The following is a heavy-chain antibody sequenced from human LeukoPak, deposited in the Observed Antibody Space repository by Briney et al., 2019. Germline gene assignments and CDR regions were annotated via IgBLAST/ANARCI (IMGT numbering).Heavy chain of an antibody. D-gene: IGHD2-2*01. Sequence: GGSLRLSCAASGSTFSSYWMSWVRQAPGKGLEWVANIKQDGSEKYYVDSVKGRFTISRDNSRNTLYLQMNSLRAEDTAVYYCARDRQYQLILYWFDYWGHGTLVTVSS. V-gene: IGHV3-7*01. CDR2: IKQDGSEK. CDR1: GSTFSSYW. CDR3: ARDRQYQLILYWFDY. J-gene: IGHJ4*01.